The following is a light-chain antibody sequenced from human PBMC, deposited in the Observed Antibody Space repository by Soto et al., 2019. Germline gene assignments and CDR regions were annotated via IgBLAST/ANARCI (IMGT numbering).Light chain of an antibody. Sequence: DIQMTQSPSIVSASVGDRVTITCRASQGISTWLAWHQQKPGKAPKLLIYAASSLQSGVPSRFSGSGSGTDFTLTISSLQPEDFATYYCRQANSFPLPFGGGIKVDIK. J-gene: IGKJ4*01. CDR2: AAS. CDR1: QGISTW. V-gene: IGKV1-12*01. CDR3: RQANSFPLP.